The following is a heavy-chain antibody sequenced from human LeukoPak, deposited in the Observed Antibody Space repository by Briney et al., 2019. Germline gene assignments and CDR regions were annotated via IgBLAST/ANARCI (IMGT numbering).Heavy chain of an antibody. J-gene: IGHJ5*02. CDR3: ARVWWSNGQLASRWFDP. CDR2: ISAYNGNT. V-gene: IGHV1-18*01. Sequence: ASVKVSFKASGYTFTSYGISWVRQAPGQGLEWMGWISAYNGNTNYAQKLQGRVTMTTDTSTSTAYMELRSLRSDDTAVYYCARVWWSNGQLASRWFDPWGQGTLVTVSS. D-gene: IGHD6-6*01. CDR1: GYTFTSYG.